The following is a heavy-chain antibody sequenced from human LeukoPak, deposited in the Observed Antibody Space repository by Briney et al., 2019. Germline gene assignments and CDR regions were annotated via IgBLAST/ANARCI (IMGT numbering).Heavy chain of an antibody. J-gene: IGHJ6*03. Sequence: PGGSLRLSCAASGFTFSSYGMHWVRQAPGKGLEWVAFIRYDGSNKYYADSVKGRFTISRDNSKNTLYLQMNSLRAEDTAVYYCARGRKQAVAGTQGGVNYYYYTDVWGKGTTVTVSS. V-gene: IGHV3-30*02. D-gene: IGHD6-19*01. CDR2: IRYDGSNK. CDR1: GFTFSSYG. CDR3: ARGRKQAVAGTQGGVNYYYYTDV.